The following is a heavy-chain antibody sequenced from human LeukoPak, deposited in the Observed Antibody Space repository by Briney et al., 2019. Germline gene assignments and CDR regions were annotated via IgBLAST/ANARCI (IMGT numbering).Heavy chain of an antibody. CDR2: IYYSGST. Sequence: SETLSLTCTVSGGSISSYYWSWIRQPPGKGLEWVGYIYYSGSTNYNPSLKSRVTISIDTSKNQFSLKLSSVTAADTAVYYCASLDYYDSSGYLYYWGQGTLVTVSS. D-gene: IGHD3-22*01. CDR1: GGSISSYY. CDR3: ASLDYYDSSGYLYY. J-gene: IGHJ4*02. V-gene: IGHV4-59*01.